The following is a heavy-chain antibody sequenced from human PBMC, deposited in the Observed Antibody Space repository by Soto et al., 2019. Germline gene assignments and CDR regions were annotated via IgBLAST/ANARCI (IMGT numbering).Heavy chain of an antibody. V-gene: IGHV3-33*01. CDR2: VWYDGTTK. J-gene: IGHJ4*02. D-gene: IGHD3-10*01. CDR1: GSTFSNYG. Sequence: QVQLVESGGGVVQPGTSLRLSCAASGSTFSNYGMHWVRQAPGKGLEWVAVVWYDGTTKFYPDSVKGRFTISRDNSNNTLYLQMNSLRVEDTAVYYCATVDNYYGSVFWGQGTLATVSS. CDR3: ATVDNYYGSVF.